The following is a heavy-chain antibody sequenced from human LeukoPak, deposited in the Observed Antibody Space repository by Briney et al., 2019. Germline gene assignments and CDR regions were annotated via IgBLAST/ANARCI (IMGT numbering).Heavy chain of an antibody. V-gene: IGHV4-59*01. CDR1: GGSISTYY. D-gene: IGHD6-6*01. CDR2: IYYSGST. J-gene: IGHJ4*02. CDR3: ARAYSTLAARRGFDY. Sequence: SETLSLTCIVSGGSISTYYWSWIRQPPGKGLEWIGYIYYSGSTNYSPSLKSRATISVDTSKSQFSLKLTSVTAADTAVYYCARAYSTLAARRGFDYWGQGTLVTVSS.